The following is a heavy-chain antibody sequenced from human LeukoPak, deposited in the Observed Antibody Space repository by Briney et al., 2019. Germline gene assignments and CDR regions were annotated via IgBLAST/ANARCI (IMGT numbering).Heavy chain of an antibody. D-gene: IGHD6-13*01. CDR3: ARSGTITAAGLFDS. Sequence: PGGSLRLSCVASGFTVSSDYMSWVRQAPGKGLEWVSVIYSGGTTFYADSMKGRFTISRDNSKNTLYLQMDSLRAEDTAVYYCARSGTITAAGLFDSWGQGTLVTVSS. J-gene: IGHJ4*02. V-gene: IGHV3-53*01. CDR2: IYSGGTT. CDR1: GFTVSSDY.